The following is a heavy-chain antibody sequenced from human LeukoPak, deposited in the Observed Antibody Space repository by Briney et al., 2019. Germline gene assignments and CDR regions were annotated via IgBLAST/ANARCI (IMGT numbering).Heavy chain of an antibody. CDR1: GFTFTSSA. CDR2: IVVGSGNT. V-gene: IGHV1-58*02. D-gene: IGHD3-10*01. J-gene: IGHJ4*02. CDR3: AADSGYYGSGTFDY. Sequence: SVKVSCKASGFTFTSSAMQWVRRARGQRLEWIGWIVVGSGNTNYAQKFQERVTITRDMSTSTAYMELSSLRSEDTAVYYCAADSGYYGSGTFDYWGQGTLATVSS.